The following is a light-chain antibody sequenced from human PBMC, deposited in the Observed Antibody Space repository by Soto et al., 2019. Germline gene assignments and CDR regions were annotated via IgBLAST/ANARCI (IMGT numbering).Light chain of an antibody. J-gene: IGKJ1*01. CDR2: KAS. Sequence: DIQMTRSPSTLSASVGDRVTITCRASQSISSWLAWYQQKPGKAPKLLIYKASSLESGVPSRFSGSGSGTEFTLTISSLQPDDLATYYCQQYNSFPTFGQGTKVEIK. CDR1: QSISSW. CDR3: QQYNSFPT. V-gene: IGKV1-5*03.